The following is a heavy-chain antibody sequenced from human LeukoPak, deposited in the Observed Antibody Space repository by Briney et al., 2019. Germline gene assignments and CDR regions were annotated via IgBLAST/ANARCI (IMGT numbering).Heavy chain of an antibody. D-gene: IGHD3-3*01. J-gene: IGHJ6*02. V-gene: IGHV4-31*03. CDR1: GGSISSGGYY. CDR3: VNDFWSGYGMDV. Sequence: SETLPLTCTVSGGSISSGGYYWSWIRQHPGKGLEWIGYIYYSGSTYYNPSLKSRVTISVDTSKNQFSLKLSSVTAADTAVYYCVNDFWSGYGMDVWGQGTTVTVSS. CDR2: IYYSGST.